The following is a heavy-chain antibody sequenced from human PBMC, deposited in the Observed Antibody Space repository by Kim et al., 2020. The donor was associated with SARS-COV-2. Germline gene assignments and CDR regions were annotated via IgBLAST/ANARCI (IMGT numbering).Heavy chain of an antibody. CDR3: ARGTPYLTIVGVVRHLMLWDY. V-gene: IGHV1-8*01. D-gene: IGHD3-3*01. CDR2: MNPNSGNT. CDR1: GYTFTSYD. Sequence: ASVKVSCKASGYTFTSYDINWLRQATGQGLEWMGWMNPNSGNTGYAQKFQGRDTMTRKTSISTAYMELSSLRSEDTAVYYCARGTPYLTIVGVVRHLMLWDYWGQGTLVTVSS. J-gene: IGHJ4*02.